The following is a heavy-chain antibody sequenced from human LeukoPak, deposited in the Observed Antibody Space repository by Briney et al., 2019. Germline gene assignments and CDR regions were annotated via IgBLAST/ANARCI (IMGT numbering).Heavy chain of an antibody. CDR1: GFTFSSYA. Sequence: PGGSLRLSCAASGFTFSSYATHWVRQAPGKGLEYVSAIGSHGGSTDYGNSVKGRFIISRDNSKNTLYLQMGSLRVEDMAVYYCARVGAMSAFDIWGQGTMVTVSS. CDR3: ARVGAMSAFDI. D-gene: IGHD1-26*01. CDR2: IGSHGGST. V-gene: IGHV3-64*01. J-gene: IGHJ3*02.